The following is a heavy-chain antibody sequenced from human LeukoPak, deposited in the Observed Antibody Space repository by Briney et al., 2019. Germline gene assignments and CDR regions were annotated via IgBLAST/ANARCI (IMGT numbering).Heavy chain of an antibody. CDR2: ISTSGSP. J-gene: IGHJ6*03. Sequence: PSETLSLTCTVSGDSLSGFYWSWIRQPAGEGLQWIGRISTSGSPNYNPSLKSRVTMSVHRSTKEFSLTVRSVTAADTALYYCARGLPSYGDYVDYYFYMDVWGKGTTVTVSS. CDR1: GDSLSGFY. V-gene: IGHV4-4*07. CDR3: ARGLPSYGDYVDYYFYMDV. D-gene: IGHD4-17*01.